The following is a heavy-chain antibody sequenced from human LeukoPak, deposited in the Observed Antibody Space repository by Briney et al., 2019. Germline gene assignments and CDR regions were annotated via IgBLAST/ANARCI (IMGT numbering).Heavy chain of an antibody. CDR2: ISTSSIYI. CDR1: GFTFSSSS. Sequence: GGSLRLSCAASGFTFSSSSMNWVRQAPGKGLEWVSSISTSSIYIYYADSMKGRFTISRDNAKTTLYLQMNSLRAEDTAVYYCARMGFMIYYYDSGSYYLNWGQGTLVTVSS. D-gene: IGHD3-10*01. CDR3: ARMGFMIYYYDSGSYYLN. V-gene: IGHV3-21*04. J-gene: IGHJ4*02.